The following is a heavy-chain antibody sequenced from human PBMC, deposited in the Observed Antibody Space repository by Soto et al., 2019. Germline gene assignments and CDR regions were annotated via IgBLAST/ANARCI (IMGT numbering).Heavy chain of an antibody. D-gene: IGHD3-3*01. CDR2: INHSGST. CDR3: ARGYYDFWSGPYYGMDV. Sequence: SETLSLTCAVYGGSFSGYYWSWIRQPPGKGLEWIGEINHSGSTNYNPSLKSRVTISVDTSKNQFSLKLSSVTAADTAVYYCARGYYDFWSGPYYGMDVWGQGTTVTVSS. J-gene: IGHJ6*02. V-gene: IGHV4-34*01. CDR1: GGSFSGYY.